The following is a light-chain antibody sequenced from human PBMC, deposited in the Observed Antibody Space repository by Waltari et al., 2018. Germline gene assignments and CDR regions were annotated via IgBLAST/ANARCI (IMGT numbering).Light chain of an antibody. CDR2: AAS. V-gene: IGKV1-6*01. CDR1: QGIRND. CDR3: LQDYNYPRT. Sequence: AIQMTQSPSSLSASEGYTVTITCRASQGIRNDLGWYQQKPGKAPKLLIYAASSLQSGVPSRFSGSGSGTDFTLTISSLQPEDFATYYCLQDYNYPRTFGQGTKVGIK. J-gene: IGKJ1*01.